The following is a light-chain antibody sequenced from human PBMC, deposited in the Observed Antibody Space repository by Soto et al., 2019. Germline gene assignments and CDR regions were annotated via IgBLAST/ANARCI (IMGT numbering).Light chain of an antibody. CDR1: QSISNW. Sequence: DIQMTQSPSALSASVGDRVTITCRASQSISNWVAWYQQKPGKAPKLLIYDASTLESGVPSRFSGSASETEFTLTISSLQPDDFATYYCQQYNSFSGTFGGGTKVEIK. CDR2: DAS. J-gene: IGKJ4*01. V-gene: IGKV1-5*01. CDR3: QQYNSFSGT.